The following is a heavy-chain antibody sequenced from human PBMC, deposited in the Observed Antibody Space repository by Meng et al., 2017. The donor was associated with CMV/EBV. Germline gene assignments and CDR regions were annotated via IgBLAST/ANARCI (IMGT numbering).Heavy chain of an antibody. CDR2: IFYSGST. Sequence: GSIRSSNYDWGWIRQPPGKGLEWIGSIFYSGSTYYNLSLKSRVTISVDTSKNQFSLNLTSVTAADTAMYYCARDHDSSGHYVYYFDSWGQGTLVTVSS. CDR1: GSIRSSNYD. V-gene: IGHV4-39*07. J-gene: IGHJ4*02. D-gene: IGHD3-22*01. CDR3: ARDHDSSGHYVYYFDS.